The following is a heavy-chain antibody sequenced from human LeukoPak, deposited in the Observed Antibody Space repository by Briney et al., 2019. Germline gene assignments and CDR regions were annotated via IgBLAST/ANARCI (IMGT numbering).Heavy chain of an antibody. CDR1: GYMFTSYA. CDR3: TRDWGGWNQAY. CDR2: INTNTGNP. Sequence: ASVKVSCKASGYMFTSYALNWVRQAPGQGLEWMGWINTNTGNPTYAQGFTGRFVFSLDTSVSTAYLQISSLKAEDTAVYYCTRDWGGWNQAYWGQGTLVTVSS. V-gene: IGHV7-4-1*02. D-gene: IGHD1-1*01. J-gene: IGHJ4*02.